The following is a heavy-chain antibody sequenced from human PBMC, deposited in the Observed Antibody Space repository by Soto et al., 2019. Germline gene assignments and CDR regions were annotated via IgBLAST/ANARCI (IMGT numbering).Heavy chain of an antibody. CDR2: IYYSGST. Sequence: SETLSLTCTVSGGSISSSSYYWGWIRQPPGKGLEWIGSIYYSGSTYYNPSLKSRVTISVDTSKNQFSLKLSSVTAADTAVYYCARWGYYYYGMDVWGQGTTVTVSS. CDR1: GGSISSSSYY. D-gene: IGHD3-16*01. CDR3: ARWGYYYYGMDV. V-gene: IGHV4-39*01. J-gene: IGHJ6*02.